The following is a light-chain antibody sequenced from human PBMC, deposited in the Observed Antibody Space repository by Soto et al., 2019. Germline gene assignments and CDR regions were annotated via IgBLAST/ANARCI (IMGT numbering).Light chain of an antibody. CDR1: QSVSSK. CDR3: QQYNNWPPDRT. V-gene: IGKV3-15*01. Sequence: EIVMTQSPATLSVSPGERATLSCRASQSVSSKLAWYQQKPGQAHRLLIYGASPRANCIPARFSGSGSGKEFTLTISSLQSEDLAIYFCQQYNNWPPDRTFGQGTKVEIK. CDR2: GAS. J-gene: IGKJ1*01.